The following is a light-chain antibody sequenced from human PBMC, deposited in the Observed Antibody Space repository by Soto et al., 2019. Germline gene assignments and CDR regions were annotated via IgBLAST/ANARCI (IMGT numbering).Light chain of an antibody. Sequence: DIQLTQSPSFLSASVGDRVTITCRASQGISSYLAWYQQKPGKAPKLLIYAASTLQSGVPSRFSGSGSGTEFTLTSSSLQPEECATYYCQQLNSYPLTFGGGTKVEIK. CDR3: QQLNSYPLT. CDR2: AAS. CDR1: QGISSY. J-gene: IGKJ4*01. V-gene: IGKV1-9*01.